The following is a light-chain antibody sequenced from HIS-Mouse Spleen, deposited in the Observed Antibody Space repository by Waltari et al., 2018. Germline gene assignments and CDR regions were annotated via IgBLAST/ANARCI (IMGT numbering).Light chain of an antibody. CDR1: ALPKKS. CDR3: YSTDSSGNHRV. J-gene: IGLJ2*01. V-gene: IGLV3-10*01. Sequence: SYELTQPPSASVSPGQTARITCSGDALPKKSAYWYPQKSGQAPVLVIYEDSKRPSGIPERFSGSSSGTMATLTISGAQVEDEADYYCYSTDSSGNHRVFGGGTKLTVL. CDR2: EDS.